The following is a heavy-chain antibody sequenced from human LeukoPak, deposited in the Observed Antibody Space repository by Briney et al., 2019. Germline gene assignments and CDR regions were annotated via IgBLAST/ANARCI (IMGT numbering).Heavy chain of an antibody. J-gene: IGHJ4*02. CDR2: IIPILGIA. D-gene: IGHD4-17*01. Sequence: SVKVSCKASGGTFSSYAISWVRQAPGQGLEWMGRIIPILGIANYAQKFQGRVTITADKSTSTAYMELSSLRSEDTAVYYCARGLGGDYDGVDYWGQGTLVTVSS. CDR1: GGTFSSYA. V-gene: IGHV1-69*04. CDR3: ARGLGGDYDGVDY.